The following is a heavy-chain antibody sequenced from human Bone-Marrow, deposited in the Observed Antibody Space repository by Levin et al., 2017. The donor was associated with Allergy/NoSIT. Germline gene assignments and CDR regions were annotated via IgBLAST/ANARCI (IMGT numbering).Heavy chain of an antibody. CDR2: ISSSSSYI. V-gene: IGHV3-21*01. D-gene: IGHD2-2*01. J-gene: IGHJ6*02. CDR3: ARAIVVPALTYYYYYGMDV. CDR1: GFTFSSYS. Sequence: PGGSLRLSCAASGFTFSSYSMNWVRQAPGKGLEWVSSISSSSSYIYYADSVKGRFTISRDNAKNSLYLQMNSLRAEDTAVYYCARAIVVPALTYYYYYGMDVWGQGTTVTVSS.